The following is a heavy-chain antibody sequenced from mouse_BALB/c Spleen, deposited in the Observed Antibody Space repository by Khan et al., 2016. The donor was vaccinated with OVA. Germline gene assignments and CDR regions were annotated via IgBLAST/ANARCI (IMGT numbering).Heavy chain of an antibody. V-gene: IGHV2-9*02. D-gene: IGHD2-1*01. J-gene: IGHJ1*01. CDR3: ARYYGNYGWYFDV. CDR1: GFSLTSYG. Sequence: QMQLEESGPGLVAPSQSLSITCTVSGFSLTSYGVHWVRQPPGKGLEWLGVIWTGGSTNYNSALMSRLSISKDNSKSQVFLKMNSLQTDDTAMYYGARYYGNYGWYFDVWGAGTTVTVSS. CDR2: IWTGGST.